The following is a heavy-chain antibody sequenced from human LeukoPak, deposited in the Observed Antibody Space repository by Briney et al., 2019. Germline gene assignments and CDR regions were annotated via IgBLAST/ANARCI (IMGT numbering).Heavy chain of an antibody. V-gene: IGHV5-51*01. D-gene: IGHD3-3*01. CDR2: IYPGDSDT. CDR1: GYSFTSYW. CDR3: ARHSWELSDTIFGVVTKGYFDY. Sequence: GESLKISCKGSGYSFTSYWIGWVRQMPGKGLEWMGIIYPGDSDTRYSPSFQGQVTISADKSISTAYLQWSSLKASDTAMYYCARHSWELSDTIFGVVTKGYFDYWGQGTLVTVSS. J-gene: IGHJ4*02.